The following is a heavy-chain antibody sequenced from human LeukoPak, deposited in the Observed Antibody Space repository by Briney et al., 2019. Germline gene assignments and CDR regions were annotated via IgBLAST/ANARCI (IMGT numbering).Heavy chain of an antibody. Sequence: GRSLRLSCAASGFTFSSYGMHWVRQAPGKGLEWVAVISYDGSNKYYADSVKGRFTISRDNSKNTLYLEMNSLRADDTAVYYCAKDKYYSSGTFFDYWGQGTLVTVSS. CDR3: AKDKYYSSGTFFDY. CDR1: GFTFSSYG. J-gene: IGHJ4*02. D-gene: IGHD3-10*01. V-gene: IGHV3-30*18. CDR2: ISYDGSNK.